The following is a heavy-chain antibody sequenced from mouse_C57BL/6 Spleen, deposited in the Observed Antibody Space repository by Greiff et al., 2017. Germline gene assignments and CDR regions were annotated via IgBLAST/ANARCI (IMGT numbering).Heavy chain of an antibody. Sequence: VQLQQPGAELVKPGASVKMSCKASGYTFTSYWITWVKQRPGQGLEWIGDIYPGSGSTNYNEKFKSKATLTVDTSSSTAYMQLSSLTSEDSAVYYCAICYDYPWYFDVWGTGTTVTVSS. CDR1: GYTFTSYW. CDR3: AICYDYPWYFDV. V-gene: IGHV1-55*01. J-gene: IGHJ1*03. D-gene: IGHD2-4*01. CDR2: IYPGSGST.